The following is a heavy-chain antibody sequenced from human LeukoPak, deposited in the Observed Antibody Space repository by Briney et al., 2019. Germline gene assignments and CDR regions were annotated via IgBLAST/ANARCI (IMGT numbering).Heavy chain of an antibody. CDR3: AKDLGGDTPSFDFDY. Sequence: GESLRLSCAASGLTFSSFAMNWVRPPPGKGLEWVSGISGSGRYTYYAESVKGLFTISSDNSKNTVYLQMYSLRPEDTAVYYCAKDLGGDTPSFDFDYWGLGTLVTVSS. V-gene: IGHV3-23*01. D-gene: IGHD2-21*01. J-gene: IGHJ4*02. CDR2: ISGSGRYT. CDR1: GLTFSSFA.